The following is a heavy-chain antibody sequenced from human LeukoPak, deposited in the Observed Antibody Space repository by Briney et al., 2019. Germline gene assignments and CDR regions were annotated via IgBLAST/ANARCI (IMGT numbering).Heavy chain of an antibody. V-gene: IGHV1-69*13. J-gene: IGHJ6*02. Sequence: SVKVSCKASGYTFTSYAMHWVRQAPGQGLEWMGGIIPIFGTANYAQKFQGRVTITADESTSTAYMELSSLRSEDTAVYYCARELELDPPATDYYYGMDVWGQGTTVTVSS. D-gene: IGHD1-7*01. CDR2: IIPIFGTA. CDR3: ARELELDPPATDYYYGMDV. CDR1: GYTFTSYA.